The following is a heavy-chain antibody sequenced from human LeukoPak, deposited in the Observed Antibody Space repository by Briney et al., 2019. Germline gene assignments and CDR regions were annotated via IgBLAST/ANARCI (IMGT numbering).Heavy chain of an antibody. CDR2: INWSGGST. Sequence: GGSLRLSCTASGFAFDEHGMSWVRQVPGKGLEWVSGINWSGGSTGYADPLRGRFTISRDNAKNSLYLQMDSLRAEDTALYYCARAPITSPSCFDYWGQGTLVTVSS. CDR1: GFAFDEHG. V-gene: IGHV3-20*04. J-gene: IGHJ4*02. D-gene: IGHD2-2*01. CDR3: ARAPITSPSCFDY.